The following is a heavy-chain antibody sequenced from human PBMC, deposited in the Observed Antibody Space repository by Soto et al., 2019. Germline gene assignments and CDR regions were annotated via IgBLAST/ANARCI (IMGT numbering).Heavy chain of an antibody. CDR1: GGSISSGDYY. CDR2: IYRSGST. D-gene: IGHD1-26*01. CDR3: ARRLGTNNWYFDL. J-gene: IGHJ2*01. V-gene: IGHV4-30-4*01. Sequence: QVQLQEPGPGLVKPSQTLSLTCTVSGGSISSGDYYWSWIRQPPGTGLEWIGYIYRSGSTFYNPSPKSRVTISLDTSKNQFSLKLSSVTAADTAVYYCARRLGTNNWYFDLWGRGTLVTVSS.